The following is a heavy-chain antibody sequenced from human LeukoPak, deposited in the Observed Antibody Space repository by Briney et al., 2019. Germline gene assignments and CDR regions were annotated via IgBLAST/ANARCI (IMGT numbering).Heavy chain of an antibody. Sequence: PSQTLSLTCTVSGGSISSGDYYWSWIRQPPGKGLEWIVYIYYSGSTYYNPSLKSRVTISVDTSKNQFSLKLSSVTAADTAVYYCARGLYDSSGYYYRVWFDPWGQGTLVTVSS. CDR2: IYYSGST. CDR1: GGSISSGDYY. J-gene: IGHJ5*02. CDR3: ARGLYDSSGYYYRVWFDP. D-gene: IGHD3-22*01. V-gene: IGHV4-30-4*01.